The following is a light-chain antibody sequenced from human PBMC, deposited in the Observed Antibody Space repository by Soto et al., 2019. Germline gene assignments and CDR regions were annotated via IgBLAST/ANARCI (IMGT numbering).Light chain of an antibody. V-gene: IGKV3-15*01. CDR1: QSVSNN. J-gene: IGKJ4*01. Sequence: IVMTQSPATLSVSPGEGATLSCRASQSVSNNLAWYQQKPGQAPRLLIYGASTRATGIPARFSGSGSGSEFTLTISSLQSEDFAVYYCQQYNVWPPLTFGGGTKVEIK. CDR2: GAS. CDR3: QQYNVWPPLT.